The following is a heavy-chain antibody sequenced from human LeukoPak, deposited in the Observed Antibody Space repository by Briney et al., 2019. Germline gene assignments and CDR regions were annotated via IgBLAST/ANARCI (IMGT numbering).Heavy chain of an antibody. D-gene: IGHD3-16*02. CDR3: ARETDRFSSSLYHYYGMDV. CDR1: GGSFSGYY. V-gene: IGHV4-34*01. J-gene: IGHJ6*02. Sequence: SETLSLTCAVYGGSFSGYYWSWIGQPPGKGLEWIGEINHSGSTNYNPSLKSRVTISVDTSKNQFSLKLSSVTAADTAVYYCARETDRFSSSLYHYYGMDVWGQGTTVTVSS. CDR2: INHSGST.